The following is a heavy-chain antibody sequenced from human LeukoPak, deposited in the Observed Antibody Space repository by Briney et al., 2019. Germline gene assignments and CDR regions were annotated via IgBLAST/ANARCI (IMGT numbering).Heavy chain of an antibody. Sequence: ASVEVSCKASGGTFSSYAISWVRQTPGQGLEWMGGIIPIFGTANYAQKFQGRVTITADESTSTAYMELSSLRSEDTAVYYCARDKDRYYDSSGYFNWFDPWGQGTLVTVSS. CDR1: GGTFSSYA. J-gene: IGHJ5*02. D-gene: IGHD3-22*01. V-gene: IGHV1-69*13. CDR3: ARDKDRYYDSSGYFNWFDP. CDR2: IIPIFGTA.